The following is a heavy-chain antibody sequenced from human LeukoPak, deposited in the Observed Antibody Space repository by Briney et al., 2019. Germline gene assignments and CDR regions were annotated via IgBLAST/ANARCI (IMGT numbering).Heavy chain of an antibody. D-gene: IGHD2-2*01. CDR3: ARVRGAAAKENYFDY. J-gene: IGHJ4*02. V-gene: IGHV1-2*02. Sequence: ASVKVFCKASGYTFTSYYMHWVRQAPGQGLEWMGWINPNSGATNYVQKFQGRVTMTRDTSISTAYMALSRLRSDDTAVYYCARVRGAAAKENYFDYWGQGTLVTVSS. CDR2: INPNSGAT. CDR1: GYTFTSYY.